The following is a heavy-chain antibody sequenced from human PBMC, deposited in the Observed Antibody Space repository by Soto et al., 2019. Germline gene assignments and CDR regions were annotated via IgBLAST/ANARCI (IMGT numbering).Heavy chain of an antibody. CDR2: IYYSGST. CDR3: TGYHLGVMVTFDI. J-gene: IGHJ3*02. CDR1: GGSISRSYY. D-gene: IGHD3-16*01. Sequence: SETLSLTCTVSGGSISRSYYWGWIRQPPGKGLEWIGSIYYSGSTFYNPSLKRRVTISVDTSRNQFSLKLSSVTAADTAVYYRTGYHLGVMVTFDIWGQGTMVTV. V-gene: IGHV4-39*01.